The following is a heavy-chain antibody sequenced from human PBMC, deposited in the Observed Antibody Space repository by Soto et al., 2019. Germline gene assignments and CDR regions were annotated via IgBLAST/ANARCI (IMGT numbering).Heavy chain of an antibody. CDR3: ARDLYYDILTGYYRAFDY. Sequence: ASVKVSCKASGYTFTSYGISWVRQAPGQGLEWMGWISAYNGNTNYAQKLQGRVTMTTDTSTNTAYMELRSLRSDDTAVYYCARDLYYDILTGYYRAFDYWGQGTLVTVSS. CDR1: GYTFTSYG. V-gene: IGHV1-18*01. CDR2: ISAYNGNT. D-gene: IGHD3-9*01. J-gene: IGHJ4*02.